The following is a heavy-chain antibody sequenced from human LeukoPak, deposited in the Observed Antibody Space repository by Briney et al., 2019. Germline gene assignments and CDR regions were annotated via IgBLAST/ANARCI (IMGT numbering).Heavy chain of an antibody. CDR1: EFTFSSYE. Sequence: GGSLRLSCAASEFTFSSYEMNWVRQAPGKGLEWVSYISSSGSTIYYADSVKGRFTISRDNSKNTLYLQMYSLRAEDTAVYYCAKDLESGSYQRFDYWGQGTLVTVSS. CDR3: AKDLESGSYQRFDY. D-gene: IGHD1-26*01. J-gene: IGHJ4*02. V-gene: IGHV3-48*03. CDR2: ISSSGSTI.